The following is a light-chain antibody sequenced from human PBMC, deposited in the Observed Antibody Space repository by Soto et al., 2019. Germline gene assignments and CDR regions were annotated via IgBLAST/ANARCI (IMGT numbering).Light chain of an antibody. CDR2: TAS. J-gene: IGKJ1*01. CDR3: LHDYSYPRT. Sequence: AIQMTQSPSSLSASVGDRVIITCRASQAIRNDLGWCQQKPGKAPKLLIYTASTLQSGVPSRFSGSGSGADFTLTIRSLQPEDSATYYCLHDYSYPRTFGQGTKVDIK. V-gene: IGKV1-6*01. CDR1: QAIRND.